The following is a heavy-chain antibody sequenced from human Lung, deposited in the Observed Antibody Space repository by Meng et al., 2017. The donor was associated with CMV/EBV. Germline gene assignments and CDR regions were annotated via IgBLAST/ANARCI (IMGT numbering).Heavy chain of an antibody. D-gene: IGHD6-19*01. J-gene: IGHJ6*02. Sequence: GXXRLSCAASGFTFSSYAMHWVRQAPGKGLEWVAVISYDGSNKYYADSVKGRFTISRDNSKNTLYLQMNSLRAEDTAVYYCARDPSRGRWLYYYYGMDVXGQGXTVTVSS. CDR3: ARDPSRGRWLYYYYGMDV. V-gene: IGHV3-30*04. CDR2: ISYDGSNK. CDR1: GFTFSSYA.